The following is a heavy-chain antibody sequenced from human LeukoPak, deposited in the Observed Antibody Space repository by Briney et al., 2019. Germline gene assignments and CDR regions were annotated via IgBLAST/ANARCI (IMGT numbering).Heavy chain of an antibody. CDR1: GGSISIHY. Sequence: SETLSLTCTVSGGSISIHYWSWIRQPAGKGLEWIGRIYTSGSTNYNPSLKSRVTMSVDTSKNQFSLKLSSVTAADTAVYYCASSLPPLGGDCYYDWGQATLVTVSS. D-gene: IGHD2-21*02. J-gene: IGHJ4*02. CDR3: ASSLPPLGGDCYYD. V-gene: IGHV4-4*07. CDR2: IYTSGST.